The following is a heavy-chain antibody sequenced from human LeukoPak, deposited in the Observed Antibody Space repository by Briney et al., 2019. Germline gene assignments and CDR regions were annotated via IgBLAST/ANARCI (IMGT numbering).Heavy chain of an antibody. Sequence: SETLSLTCTVSGGSISSSSYYWGWIRQPPGKGLEWIGSIYYSGSTYYNPSLKSRVTISVDTSKNQFSLKLSSVTAADTAVYYCARFRSVAAADVDIWGQGTMVIVSS. J-gene: IGHJ3*02. D-gene: IGHD6-13*01. CDR2: IYYSGST. V-gene: IGHV4-39*07. CDR1: GGSISSSSYY. CDR3: ARFRSVAAADVDI.